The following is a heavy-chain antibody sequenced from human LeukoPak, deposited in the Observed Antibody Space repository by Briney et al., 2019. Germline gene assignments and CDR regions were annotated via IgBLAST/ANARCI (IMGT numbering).Heavy chain of an antibody. D-gene: IGHD3-22*01. CDR3: ASRWNYYDSSGLFDI. J-gene: IGHJ3*02. Sequence: PGGSLRLSCAASGFTFSSYWMSWVRQAPGKGLEWVANIKQDGSEKYYVDSVKGRFTISRDNAKNSLYLQMNSLRAEDTAVYYCASRWNYYDSSGLFDIWGQGTMVTVSS. CDR2: IKQDGSEK. CDR1: GFTFSSYW. V-gene: IGHV3-7*01.